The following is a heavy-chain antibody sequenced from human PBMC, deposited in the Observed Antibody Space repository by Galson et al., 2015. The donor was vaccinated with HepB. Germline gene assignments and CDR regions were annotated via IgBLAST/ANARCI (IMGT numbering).Heavy chain of an antibody. CDR2: IYYSGST. CDR3: ARDVSGGDGYVFDY. V-gene: IGHV4-59*01. Sequence: ETLSLTCTVSGGSISSYYWSWIRQPPGKGLEWIGYIYYSGSTNYNPSLKSRVTISVDTSKNQFSLKLSSVTAADTAVYYCARDVSGGDGYVFDYWGQGTLVTVSS. J-gene: IGHJ4*02. CDR1: GGSISSYY. D-gene: IGHD5-24*01.